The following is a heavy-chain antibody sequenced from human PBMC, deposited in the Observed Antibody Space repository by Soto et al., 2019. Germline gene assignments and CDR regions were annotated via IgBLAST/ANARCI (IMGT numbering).Heavy chain of an antibody. V-gene: IGHV4-61*03. CDR1: GGSVSSGGYF. Sequence: SETLSLTCTVSGGSVSSGGYFWSWIRQPPGKGLEWIGYISYSGSAKYNPSLESRVTISVDTSNKNFSLKLASVTAADTAVYYFARTPSSSGWSDSWAQRTLLTVS. J-gene: IGHJ5*01. CDR3: ARTPSSSGWSDS. CDR2: ISYSGSA. D-gene: IGHD6-19*01.